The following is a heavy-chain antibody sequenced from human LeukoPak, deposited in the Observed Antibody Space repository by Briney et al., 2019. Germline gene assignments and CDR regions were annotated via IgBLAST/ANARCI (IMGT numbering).Heavy chain of an antibody. V-gene: IGHV3-21*01. D-gene: IGHD4-17*01. Sequence: GGSLRLSCAASGFTFSNFGMTWVRQAPGKGLEWVSSISSSSSYIYYADSVKGRFTISRDNAKNSLYLQMNSLRAEDTAVYYCAPDPTDYGDYYFDYWGQGTLVTVSS. CDR2: ISSSSSYI. J-gene: IGHJ4*02. CDR3: APDPTDYGDYYFDY. CDR1: GFTFSNFG.